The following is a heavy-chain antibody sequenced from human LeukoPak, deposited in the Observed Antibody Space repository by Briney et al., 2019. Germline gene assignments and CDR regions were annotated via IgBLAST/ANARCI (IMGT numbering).Heavy chain of an antibody. V-gene: IGHV1-8*01. D-gene: IGHD2-2*01. CDR2: MNPNSGNP. CDR1: GYTFTSYD. J-gene: IGHJ6*03. CDR3: AREDIVVVPAAMVLNYYYYMDV. Sequence: ASVKVSCKASGYTFTSYDINWVRQATGQGREWMGWMNPNSGNPGYAQKFQGRVTITRNTTISTAYMELSSLRSEDTAVYYCAREDIVVVPAAMVLNYYYYMDVWGKGTTVTVSS.